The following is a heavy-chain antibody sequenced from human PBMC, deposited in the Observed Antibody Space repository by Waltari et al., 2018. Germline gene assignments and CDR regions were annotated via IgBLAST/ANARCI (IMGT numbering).Heavy chain of an antibody. CDR2: IYYRGSS. D-gene: IGHD3-22*01. V-gene: IGHV4-39*01. J-gene: IGHJ4*01. CDR3: ARLREGYYYDSSGSLFDH. Sequence: QLQLQESGPGLVKPSQTLSLTCTVSGGTISTSDFYWGWVRQSPGKGLEWIATIYYRGSSYYNSSLKRRVTISVDTAKNQFSLRLSSVTAADTAVYYCARLREGYYYDSSGSLFDHWGQDCWSPSP. CDR1: GGTISTSDFY.